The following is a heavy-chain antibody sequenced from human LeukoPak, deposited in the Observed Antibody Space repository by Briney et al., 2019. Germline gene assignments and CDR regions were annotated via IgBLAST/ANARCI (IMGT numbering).Heavy chain of an antibody. J-gene: IGHJ4*02. V-gene: IGHV3-21*01. CDR1: GFTFSSYS. CDR2: ISSSSSYI. Sequence: GGSLRLSCAASGFTFSSYSMNWVRQAPGKGLEWVSSISSSSSYIYYADSVKGRFTISRDNAKNSLYLQMNSLRAEDTAVYYCARDPAVAGTAFLDYWGQGTLVTVSS. CDR3: ARDPAVAGTAFLDY. D-gene: IGHD6-19*01.